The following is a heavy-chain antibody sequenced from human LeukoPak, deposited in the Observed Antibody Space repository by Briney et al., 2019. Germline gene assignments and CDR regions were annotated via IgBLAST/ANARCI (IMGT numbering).Heavy chain of an antibody. CDR1: GFTISTYS. Sequence: GGSLRLSCEGSGFTISTYSMNWVRQAPGKGLERVSYISSSSNTIYYADSVKGRFTISRDNAKNSLYLQMNSLRAEDTAVYYCARDFYDFWSGSIRFDPWGQGTLVTVSS. CDR2: ISSSSNTI. D-gene: IGHD3-3*01. CDR3: ARDFYDFWSGSIRFDP. V-gene: IGHV3-48*01. J-gene: IGHJ5*02.